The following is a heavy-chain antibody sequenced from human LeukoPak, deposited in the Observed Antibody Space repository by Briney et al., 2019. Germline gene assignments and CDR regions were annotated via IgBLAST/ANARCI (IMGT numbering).Heavy chain of an antibody. CDR2: ISYDGSNK. CDR3: ARGTIAAAGTYSDAFDI. J-gene: IGHJ3*02. CDR1: GFTFSSYA. Sequence: GGSLRLSCAASGFTFSSYAMHWVRQAPGKGLEWVAVISYDGSNKYYADSVKGRFTISRDNSKNTLYLQMNSLRAEDTAVYYCARGTIAAAGTYSDAFDIWGQGTMVTVSS. D-gene: IGHD6-13*01. V-gene: IGHV3-30*04.